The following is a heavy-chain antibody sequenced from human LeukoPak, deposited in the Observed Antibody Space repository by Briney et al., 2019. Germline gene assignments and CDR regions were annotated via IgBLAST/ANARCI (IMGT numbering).Heavy chain of an antibody. CDR3: ASPHGGNPPDAFDI. CDR2: IYPGYSDT. J-gene: IGHJ3*02. D-gene: IGHD4-23*01. Sequence: GEALKISCKWSGYRFTRYWIGWVRPMPGKGLEGMGMIYPGYSDTRYSTSFKAPVTTSADTSISTAYLQWSSLTASDTAMYYCASPHGGNPPDAFDIWGQGTMVTVSS. CDR1: GYRFTRYW. V-gene: IGHV5-51*01.